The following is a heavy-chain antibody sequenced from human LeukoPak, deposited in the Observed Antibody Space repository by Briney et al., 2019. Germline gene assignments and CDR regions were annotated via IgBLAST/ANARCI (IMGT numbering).Heavy chain of an antibody. CDR3: ARPEYSSSFGGDAFDI. CDR1: GFTFSSYS. V-gene: IGHV3-21*01. D-gene: IGHD6-6*01. J-gene: IGHJ3*02. CDR2: ISSSSSYI. Sequence: PGGSLRLSCAASGFTFSSYSMNWVRQAPGKGLDWVSSISSSSSYIYYADSVKGRFTISRDNAKNSLYLQMNSLRAEDTAVYYCARPEYSSSFGGDAFDIWGQGTMVTVSS.